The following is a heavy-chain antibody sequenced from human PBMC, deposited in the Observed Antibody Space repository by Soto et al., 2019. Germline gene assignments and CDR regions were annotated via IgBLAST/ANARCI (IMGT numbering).Heavy chain of an antibody. V-gene: IGHV3-30*18. CDR1: GFTFSSYG. J-gene: IGHJ2*01. Sequence: QVQLVESGGGVVQPGRSLRLSCAASGFTFSSYGMHWVRQAPGKGLEWVAVISYDGSNKYYADSVKGRFTISRDNSKNTLYLQMNSLRAADTAVYYCAKDPGYCSGGSCYSIWYFDLWGRGTLVTVSS. D-gene: IGHD2-15*01. CDR3: AKDPGYCSGGSCYSIWYFDL. CDR2: ISYDGSNK.